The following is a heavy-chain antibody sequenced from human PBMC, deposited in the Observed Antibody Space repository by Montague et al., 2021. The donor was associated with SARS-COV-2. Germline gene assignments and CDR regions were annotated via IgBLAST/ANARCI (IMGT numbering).Heavy chain of an antibody. Sequence: CAISGDSVSSNSAAWDWIRQSPSRGLEWLGRTYYRSQWYNDYAVSVGSRIAINPDTSKNHFSLQLNSVTPEDTAVYYCARSQHCGGGRCYSLSWFDPWGQGTLVIVSP. V-gene: IGHV6-1*01. CDR3: ARSQHCGGGRCYSLSWFDP. CDR1: GDSVSSNSAA. J-gene: IGHJ5*02. CDR2: TYYRSQWYN. D-gene: IGHD2-15*01.